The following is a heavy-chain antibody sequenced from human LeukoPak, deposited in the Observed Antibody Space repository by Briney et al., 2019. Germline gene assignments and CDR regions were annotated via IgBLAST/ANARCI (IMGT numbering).Heavy chain of an antibody. CDR1: GFTFSSYW. Sequence: GESLKISWAASGFTFSSYWMHWVRQAPGKGLVWVSRINSDGSSTSYADSVKGRFTISRDNAKNTLYLQMNSLRAEDAAVYYCARDLPYYDYVWGSYRYTDYFDYWGQGTLVTVPS. V-gene: IGHV3-74*01. J-gene: IGHJ4*02. CDR3: ARDLPYYDYVWGSYRYTDYFDY. CDR2: INSDGSST. D-gene: IGHD3-16*02.